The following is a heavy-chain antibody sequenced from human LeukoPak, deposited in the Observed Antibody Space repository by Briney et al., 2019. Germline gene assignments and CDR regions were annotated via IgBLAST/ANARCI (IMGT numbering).Heavy chain of an antibody. CDR1: GFTFSNYA. V-gene: IGHV3-30-3*01. CDR3: ARAPMSYDSSGFGGAFDI. D-gene: IGHD3-22*01. Sequence: SGGSLRRSCAASGFTFSNYAMHWVRQAPGKGLEWVAVISYDGTNKYYADSVKGRFTISRDNSKNTMYLQMNSLRAEDTAMYYCARAPMSYDSSGFGGAFDIWGQGTMVTVSS. CDR2: ISYDGTNK. J-gene: IGHJ3*02.